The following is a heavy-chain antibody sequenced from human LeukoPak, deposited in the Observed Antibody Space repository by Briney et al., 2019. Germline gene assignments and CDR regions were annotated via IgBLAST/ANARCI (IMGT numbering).Heavy chain of an antibody. D-gene: IGHD6-13*01. V-gene: IGHV3-21*01. CDR1: GFTFSSYS. J-gene: IGHJ4*02. CDR2: ISGSSSYI. Sequence: PGGSLRLSCAASGFTFSSYSMNWVRQAPGKGPEWVSSISGSSSYIYYADSVKGRFTISRDNAKNSLSLQMNSLRAEDTAVYYCARTPSSEQQLSFDNWGQGTLVTVSS. CDR3: ARTPSSEQQLSFDN.